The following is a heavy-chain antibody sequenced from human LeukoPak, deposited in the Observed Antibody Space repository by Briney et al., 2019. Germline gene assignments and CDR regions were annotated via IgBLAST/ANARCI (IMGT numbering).Heavy chain of an antibody. J-gene: IGHJ3*01. Sequence: GGSLRLSCAASRFTFINFGFHWVRQAPGKGLEWVAFISYNGTNQQYAESVRGRFTISRDISKSTVYLQMNRLTTQDTAIYYCARDRRGRISGTTEALDFWGQGTMVTVSS. CDR2: ISYNGTNQ. CDR1: RFTFINFG. CDR3: ARDRRGRISGTTEALDF. V-gene: IGHV3-30-3*01. D-gene: IGHD1-14*01.